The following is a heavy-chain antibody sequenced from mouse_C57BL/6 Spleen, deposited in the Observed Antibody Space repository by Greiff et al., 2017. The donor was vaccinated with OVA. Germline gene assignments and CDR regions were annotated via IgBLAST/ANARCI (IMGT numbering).Heavy chain of an antibody. CDR2: IDPSDSYT. D-gene: IGHD1-1*01. J-gene: IGHJ3*01. Sequence: QVQLQQSGAELVKPGASVKLSCKASGYTFTSCWMQWVKQRPGQGLEWIGEIDPSDSYTNYNQKFKGKATLTVDTSSSTAYMQLSSLTSEDSAVYYCARKENYYGSSYGFAYWGQGTLVTVSA. CDR3: ARKENYYGSSYGFAY. CDR1: GYTFTSCW. V-gene: IGHV1-50*01.